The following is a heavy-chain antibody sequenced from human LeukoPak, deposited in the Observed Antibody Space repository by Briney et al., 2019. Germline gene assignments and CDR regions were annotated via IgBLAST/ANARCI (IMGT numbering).Heavy chain of an antibody. D-gene: IGHD1-1*01. CDR3: AVLGYNWNDVFYYYYMDV. J-gene: IGHJ6*03. V-gene: IGHV4-59*04. Sequence: PSETLSLTCAVSGGSISSYYWSWIRQPPGKGLEWIGYIYYSGSTYYNPSLKSRVTISVDRSKNQFSLKLSSVTAADTAVYYCAVLGYNWNDVFYYYYMDVWGKGTTVTVSS. CDR1: GGSISSYY. CDR2: IYYSGST.